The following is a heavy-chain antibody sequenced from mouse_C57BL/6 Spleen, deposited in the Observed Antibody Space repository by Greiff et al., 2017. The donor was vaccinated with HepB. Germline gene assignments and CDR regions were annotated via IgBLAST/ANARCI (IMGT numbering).Heavy chain of an antibody. Sequence: EVQLVESGGGLVQPGGSLKLSCAASGFTFSDYYMYWVRQTPEKRLEWVAYISNGGGSTYYPDTVKGRFTISRDNAKNTLYLQMSRLKSEDTAMYYCARQDTTVVAPFAYWGQGTLVTVSA. V-gene: IGHV5-12*01. CDR2: ISNGGGST. CDR1: GFTFSDYY. D-gene: IGHD1-1*01. J-gene: IGHJ3*01. CDR3: ARQDTTVVAPFAY.